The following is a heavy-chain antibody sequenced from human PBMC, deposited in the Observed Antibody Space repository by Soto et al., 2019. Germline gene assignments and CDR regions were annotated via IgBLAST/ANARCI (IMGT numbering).Heavy chain of an antibody. CDR3: ARESGGAAKAEHSFHYGMDV. Sequence: SVKVSCKASGGTFSSYAISWVRQAPGQGLEWMGGIIPIFGTANYAQKFQGRVTITADESTSTAYLQLSSLRSEDTAVYYCARESGGAAKAEHSFHYGMDVWGKGTTVTVSS. D-gene: IGHD6-13*01. CDR1: GGTFSSYA. J-gene: IGHJ6*04. CDR2: IIPIFGTA. V-gene: IGHV1-69*13.